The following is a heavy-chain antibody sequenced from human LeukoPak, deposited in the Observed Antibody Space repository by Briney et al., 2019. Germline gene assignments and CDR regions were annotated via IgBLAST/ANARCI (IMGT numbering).Heavy chain of an antibody. CDR1: GFIFSSYG. CDR2: IGYDGNKK. J-gene: IGHJ4*02. CDR3: AKDRELVVVPAAKDY. D-gene: IGHD2-2*01. V-gene: IGHV3-30*18. Sequence: GGSLRLSCAASGFIFSSYGMHWVRQAPGKGLQWVAVIGYDGNKKYYADSVKGRFTISRDNSKNTLYLQMNSLRAEDTAVYYCAKDRELVVVPAAKDYWGQGTLVTVSS.